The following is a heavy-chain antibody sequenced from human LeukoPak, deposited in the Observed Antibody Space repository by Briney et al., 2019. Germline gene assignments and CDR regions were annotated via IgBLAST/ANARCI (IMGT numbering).Heavy chain of an antibody. Sequence: GESLQISCKGSGYSFTNYWIGWVRQMPGKGLEWMGIIYPGDSETRYSPSFQGQVTISADKSISTAYLQWSSLKASDTAMYYCARRAYCGGDCYVDYWGQGTLVTVSS. CDR1: GYSFTNYW. D-gene: IGHD2-21*02. CDR3: ARRAYCGGDCYVDY. CDR2: IYPGDSET. J-gene: IGHJ4*02. V-gene: IGHV5-51*01.